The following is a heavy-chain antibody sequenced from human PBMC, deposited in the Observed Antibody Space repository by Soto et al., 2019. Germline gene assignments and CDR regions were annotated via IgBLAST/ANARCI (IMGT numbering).Heavy chain of an antibody. Sequence: SVKVSCKASGFTFTSSAVQWVRQARGQRLEWIGWIVVGSGNTNYAQRFQERVTITRDMSTSTAYMELSSLRSEDTAVYYCAADHSSSWYWGYYGMDVWGQGTTVTVS. CDR2: IVVGSGNT. J-gene: IGHJ6*02. CDR1: GFTFTSSA. D-gene: IGHD6-13*01. CDR3: AADHSSSWYWGYYGMDV. V-gene: IGHV1-58*01.